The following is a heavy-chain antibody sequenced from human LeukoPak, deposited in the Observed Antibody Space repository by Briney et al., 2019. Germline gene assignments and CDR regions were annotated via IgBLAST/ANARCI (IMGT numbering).Heavy chain of an antibody. CDR2: IRDSGGST. J-gene: IGHJ4*02. CDR3: AKAAVAGLYYFDY. CDR1: GFTFSSYA. V-gene: IGHV3-23*01. Sequence: QSGGSLRLSCAASGFTFSSYARSWLRQAPGQGLEWVSAIRDSGGSTHYADSVKGRFTTSRDNSKNTLFLKMNSLRDEDTAIYYCAKAAVAGLYYFDYWGQGNLVTVSA. D-gene: IGHD6-19*01.